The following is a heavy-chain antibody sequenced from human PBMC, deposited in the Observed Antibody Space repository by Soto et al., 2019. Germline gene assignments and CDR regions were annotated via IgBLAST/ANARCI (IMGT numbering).Heavy chain of an antibody. CDR2: IYYSGST. J-gene: IGHJ5*02. D-gene: IGHD1-20*01. CDR3: ASACITGTTCWFDP. CDR1: GCSISSSSYY. Sequence: QLQLQESGPGLVKPSETLSLTCTVSGCSISSSSYYWGWIRQPPGKGLEWIGSIYYSGSTYYNPSPKSRVPISVDMSKNQFSLKLSSVTAADTAVYYCASACITGTTCWFDPWGQGTLVTVSS. V-gene: IGHV4-39*01.